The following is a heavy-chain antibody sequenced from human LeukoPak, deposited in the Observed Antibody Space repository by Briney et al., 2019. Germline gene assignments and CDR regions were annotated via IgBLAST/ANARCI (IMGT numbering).Heavy chain of an antibody. CDR3: ARSAATGYYYYGMDV. CDR2: ISAYNGNT. V-gene: IGHV1-18*01. J-gene: IGHJ6*02. Sequence: ASVKVSCKASGYTFTSYGISWVRQAPGQGLEWMGWISAYNGNTNYAQKLQGRVTTTTDTSTSTAYMELRSLRSDDTAVYYCARSAATGYYYYGMDVWGQGTTVTVSS. CDR1: GYTFTSYG. D-gene: IGHD3-10*01.